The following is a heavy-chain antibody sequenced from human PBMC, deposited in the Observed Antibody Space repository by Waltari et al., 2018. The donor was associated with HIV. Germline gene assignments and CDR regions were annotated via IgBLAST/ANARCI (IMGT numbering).Heavy chain of an antibody. CDR1: GFTFSSYA. CDR3: AKDKRTFGDLYGFFDL. V-gene: IGHV3-30*02. J-gene: IGHJ2*01. Sequence: QVQLVESGGGVVQPGGSLRLSCAASGFTFSSYAMHWVRQAPGKGVGCVAIIRYDGKNKYHGDSVRGRFTSSRDKSKNTLYLQMDLLRTEDTARYYCAKDKRTFGDLYGFFDLWGRGTLVTVSS. CDR2: IRYDGKNK. D-gene: IGHD4-17*01.